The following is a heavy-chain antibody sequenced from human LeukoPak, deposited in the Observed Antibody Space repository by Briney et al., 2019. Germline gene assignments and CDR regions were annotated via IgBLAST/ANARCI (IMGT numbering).Heavy chain of an antibody. CDR1: GFTFSSYA. D-gene: IGHD4-17*01. CDR3: AKDLTVTETSYDAFDI. V-gene: IGHV3-23*01. Sequence: GGSLRLSCAASGFTFSSYAMSWVRQAPGKGLEWVSAISGSGGSTYYADSAKGRFTISRDNSKNTLYLQMNSLRAEDTAVYYCAKDLTVTETSYDAFDIWGQGTMVTVSS. J-gene: IGHJ3*02. CDR2: ISGSGGST.